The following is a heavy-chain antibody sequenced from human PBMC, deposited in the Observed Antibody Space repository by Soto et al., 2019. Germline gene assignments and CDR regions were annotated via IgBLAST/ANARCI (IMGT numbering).Heavy chain of an antibody. D-gene: IGHD3-16*02. CDR2: IIPIFGTA. Sequence: QVQLVQSGAEVKKPGSSVKVSCKASGGTFSSYAISWVRQAPGQGLEWMGGIIPIFGTANYAQKFQGRVTITADEATSTAYMELSSLRSEDTAVYYCARDSADDYVWGSYRPEDVWGQGTTVTVSS. V-gene: IGHV1-69*01. CDR3: ARDSADDYVWGSYRPEDV. CDR1: GGTFSSYA. J-gene: IGHJ6*02.